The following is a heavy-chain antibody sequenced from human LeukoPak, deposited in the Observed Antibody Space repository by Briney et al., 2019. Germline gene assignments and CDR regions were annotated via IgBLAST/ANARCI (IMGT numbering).Heavy chain of an antibody. V-gene: IGHV1-18*01. CDR3: ARSRPHYGSVRKEIPNWFDP. D-gene: IGHD3-10*01. CDR2: ISAYNGNT. CDR1: GYTFTSYG. Sequence: ASVKVSCKASGYTFTSYGISWVRQAPGQGLEWMGWISAYNGNTNYAQKLQGRVTMTTDTSTSTAYMELSRLRSDDTAVYYCARSRPHYGSVRKEIPNWFDPWGQGTLVTVSS. J-gene: IGHJ5*02.